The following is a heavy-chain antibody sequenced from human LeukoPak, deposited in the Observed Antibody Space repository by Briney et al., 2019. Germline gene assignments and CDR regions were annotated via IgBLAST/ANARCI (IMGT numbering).Heavy chain of an antibody. CDR3: AREDSGSYYNFYYFYMDV. CDR2: IDPSGNT. D-gene: IGHD3-10*01. Sequence: SETLSLTCSVSGGSFSNHFWSWVRQHAGKVLECIGRIDPSGNTNYNPSLKSRVTLSVDTSKTQFYLSLSSVTAADTAVYYCAREDSGSYYNFYYFYMDVWGKGTTVTISS. J-gene: IGHJ6*03. V-gene: IGHV4-4*07. CDR1: GGSFSNHF.